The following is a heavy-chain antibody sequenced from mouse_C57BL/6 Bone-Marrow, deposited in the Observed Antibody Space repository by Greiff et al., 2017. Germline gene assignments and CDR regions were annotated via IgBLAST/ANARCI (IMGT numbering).Heavy chain of an antibody. Sequence: QVQLQQPGAELVKPGASVTLSCKASGYTFTSYWMHWVKQRPGQGLEWIGMIHPNRGSTNSNEQFKSKATLTVDKSSSTAYMQLSSLTSEDSAVYYCAREGGYDYAGFAYWGQGTLVTVSA. V-gene: IGHV1-64*01. J-gene: IGHJ3*01. D-gene: IGHD2-4*01. CDR1: GYTFTSYW. CDR2: IHPNRGST. CDR3: AREGGYDYAGFAY.